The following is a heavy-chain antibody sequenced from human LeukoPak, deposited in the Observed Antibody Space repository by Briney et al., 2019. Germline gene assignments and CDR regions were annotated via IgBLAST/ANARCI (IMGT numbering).Heavy chain of an antibody. CDR1: GGSISSSSYY. J-gene: IGHJ4*02. Sequence: PSETLSLTCTVSGGSISSSSYYWGWIRQPPGKGLEWIGSIYYSGSTYYNPSLKSRVTISVDTSKNQFSLKLSSVTAADTAVYYCARDPWQQLVEGGGDYWGQGTLVTVSS. CDR3: ARDPWQQLVEGGGDY. D-gene: IGHD6-13*01. V-gene: IGHV4-39*07. CDR2: IYYSGST.